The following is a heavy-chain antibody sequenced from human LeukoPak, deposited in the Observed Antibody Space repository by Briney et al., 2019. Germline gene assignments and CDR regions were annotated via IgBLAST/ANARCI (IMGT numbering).Heavy chain of an antibody. CDR2: IYYSGST. V-gene: IGHV4-59*12. J-gene: IGHJ4*02. CDR3: TGSRSYWMIDY. D-gene: IGHD3-10*01. CDR1: GGSISGYY. Sequence: PSETLSLTCTVSGGSISGYYWSWIRQPPGKGLEWIGYIYYSGSTNYNPSLKSRVTISVDTSKNQFSLKLSSVTAADTAVYYCTGSRSYWMIDYWGQGTLVTVSS.